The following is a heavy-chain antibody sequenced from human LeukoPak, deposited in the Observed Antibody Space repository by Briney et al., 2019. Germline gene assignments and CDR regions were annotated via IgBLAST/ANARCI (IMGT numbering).Heavy chain of an antibody. D-gene: IGHD4-17*01. V-gene: IGHV3-21*01. Sequence: GGSLRLSCAAPGFTFSTYSMNWVRQAPGKGLEWVSSISRSSSYIHYADSVKGRFTISRDNAKNSLFLQMNSLRAEDTAVYYCAGINDYGDPTGAFDIWGQGTMVTVSS. J-gene: IGHJ3*02. CDR3: AGINDYGDPTGAFDI. CDR1: GFTFSTYS. CDR2: ISRSSSYI.